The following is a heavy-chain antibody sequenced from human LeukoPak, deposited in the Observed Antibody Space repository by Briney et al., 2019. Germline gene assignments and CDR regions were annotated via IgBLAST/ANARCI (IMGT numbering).Heavy chain of an antibody. V-gene: IGHV4-39*01. D-gene: IGHD3-22*01. CDR2: IYYGGST. CDR3: ARQGSASSGYYYGRIDYFDY. Sequence: PSETLSLTCTVSGGSISSSSYYWGWIRQPPGKGLEWIGSIYYGGSTYYNPSLKSRVTTSVDTSKNQFSLKLSSVTAADTAVYYCARQGSASSGYYYGRIDYFDYWGQGTLVTVSS. J-gene: IGHJ4*02. CDR1: GGSISSSSYY.